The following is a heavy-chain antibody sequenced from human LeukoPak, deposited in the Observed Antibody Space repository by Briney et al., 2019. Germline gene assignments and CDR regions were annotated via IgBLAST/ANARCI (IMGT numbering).Heavy chain of an antibody. CDR3: ARDKLPYYDFWSGPAGGMDV. V-gene: IGHV3-72*01. Sequence: GGSLRLSCAASGFIFSDYYMDWVRQAPGRGLEWVGRIRNKANSYTTDYAASVKGRFTISRDDSKNSLYLQLNSLKTEDTAVYYCARDKLPYYDFWSGPAGGMDVWGQGTTVTVSS. CDR2: IRNKANSYTT. J-gene: IGHJ6*02. D-gene: IGHD3-3*01. CDR1: GFIFSDYY.